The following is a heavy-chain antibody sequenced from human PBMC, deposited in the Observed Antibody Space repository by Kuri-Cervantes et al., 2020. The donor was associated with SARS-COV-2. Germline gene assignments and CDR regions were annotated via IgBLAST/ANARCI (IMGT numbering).Heavy chain of an antibody. CDR1: GGSISSHY. Sequence: GSLRLSCTVSGGSISSHYWSWIRQPPGKGLEWIGYIYYSGSTNYNPSLKSRVTISVDTSKNQFSLKLSSVTAADTAVYYCARDSAGTYFYYYMDVWGKGTTVTVSS. J-gene: IGHJ6*03. CDR3: ARDSAGTYFYYYMDV. V-gene: IGHV4-59*11. CDR2: IYYSGST. D-gene: IGHD6-13*01.